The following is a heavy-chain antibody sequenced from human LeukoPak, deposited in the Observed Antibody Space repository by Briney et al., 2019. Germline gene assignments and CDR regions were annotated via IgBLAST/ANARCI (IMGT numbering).Heavy chain of an antibody. Sequence: PGRSLRLSCAASGFTFSSYAMSWVREAPGKGLGRVSGISGSGGSTYYADSVKGRFTISRDNSKNTLYLYMNSLRVEDTDVYYCAKDSRLVLQWLVRFEAFDTWGQGTLVTVSS. J-gene: IGHJ3*02. D-gene: IGHD6-19*01. CDR3: AKDSRLVLQWLVRFEAFDT. V-gene: IGHV3-23*01. CDR2: ISGSGGST. CDR1: GFTFSSYA.